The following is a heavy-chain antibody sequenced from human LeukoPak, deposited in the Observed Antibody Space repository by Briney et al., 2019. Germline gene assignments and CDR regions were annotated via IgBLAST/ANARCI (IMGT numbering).Heavy chain of an antibody. Sequence: SETLSLTYNVSGGSINGYYWTWIRQPPGKGLEWIGYMFYNGNTNYSPSLKSRVTISLDTSKSQISMRLTSVTAADTGVYHCARLTREDGVDVWGQGTTVTVSS. CDR3: ARLTREDGVDV. J-gene: IGHJ6*02. CDR1: GGSINGYY. V-gene: IGHV4-59*01. CDR2: MFYNGNT.